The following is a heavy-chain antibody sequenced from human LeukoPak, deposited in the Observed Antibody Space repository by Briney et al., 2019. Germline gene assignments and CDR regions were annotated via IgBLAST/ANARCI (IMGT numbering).Heavy chain of an antibody. V-gene: IGHV3-64D*06. J-gene: IGHJ4*02. Sequence: GVSLTLYCSASGFTFSSHAMHWLRQAQGKGLEYVSVISGNGDSKYYVDSVRGRFTIARDNSKNTLYLQRSSLRAEDTAVYYCVKDRYCSSTTCYANFDSWGQGTLVTVSS. CDR3: VKDRYCSSTTCYANFDS. CDR2: ISGNGDSK. CDR1: GFTFSSHA. D-gene: IGHD2-2*01.